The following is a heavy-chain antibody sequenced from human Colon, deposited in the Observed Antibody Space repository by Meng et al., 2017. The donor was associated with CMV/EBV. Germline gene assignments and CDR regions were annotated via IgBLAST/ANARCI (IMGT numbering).Heavy chain of an antibody. CDR2: ISYDGSNK. CDR3: ARDGGIAVAGTDYYYGMDV. CDR1: GFTFSSYA. J-gene: IGHJ6*02. V-gene: IGHV3-30*04. D-gene: IGHD6-19*01. Sequence: GGSLRLSCAASGFTFSSYAMHWVRQAPGKGLEWVAVISYDGSNKYYADSVKGRFTISRDNSKNTLYLQMNSLRAEDTAVYYCARDGGIAVAGTDYYYGMDVWGQGTTVTVSS.